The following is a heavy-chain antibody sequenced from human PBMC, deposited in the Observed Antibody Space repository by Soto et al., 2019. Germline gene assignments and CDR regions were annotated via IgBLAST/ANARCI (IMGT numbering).Heavy chain of an antibody. J-gene: IGHJ4*02. CDR3: AKRRIFGMVRGVIIALFDY. V-gene: IGHV3-23*01. CDR2: ISGSGGST. Sequence: GGSLRLSCAASGFTFSSYAMSWVRQAPGKGLEWVSAISGSGGSTYYADSVKGRFTISRDNSKNTLYLQMNSLRAEDTAVYYCAKRRIFGMVRGVIIALFDYWGQGTLVTVSS. D-gene: IGHD3-10*01. CDR1: GFTFSSYA.